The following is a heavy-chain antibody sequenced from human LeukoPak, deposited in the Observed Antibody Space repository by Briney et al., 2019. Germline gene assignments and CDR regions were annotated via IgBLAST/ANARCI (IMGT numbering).Heavy chain of an antibody. Sequence: GRSLRLSCAASGFTFSSYAMSWVRQAPGKGLEWVSAISGSGGSTYYADSVKGRFTISRDNSKNTLYLQMNSLRAEDTAVYYCAKASLAQQLVPFDYWGQGTLVTVSS. J-gene: IGHJ4*02. V-gene: IGHV3-23*01. D-gene: IGHD6-13*01. CDR3: AKASLAQQLVPFDY. CDR2: ISGSGGST. CDR1: GFTFSSYA.